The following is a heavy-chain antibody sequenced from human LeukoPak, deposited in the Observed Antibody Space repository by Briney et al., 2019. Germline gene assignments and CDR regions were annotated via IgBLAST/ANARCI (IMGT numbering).Heavy chain of an antibody. CDR2: INPNSVGT. CDR1: GYTFTAYY. V-gene: IGHV1-2*02. D-gene: IGHD6-19*01. J-gene: IGHJ4*02. CDR3: ARDFPSSGWYHPFDY. Sequence: ASVKVSCKASGYTFTAYYMHWVRQAPGHGLEWMGWINPNSVGTNYAQKFQGRVTMTRDTSISTVYMELSRLRSDDTAVYYCARDFPSSGWYHPFDYWGQGILVTVSS.